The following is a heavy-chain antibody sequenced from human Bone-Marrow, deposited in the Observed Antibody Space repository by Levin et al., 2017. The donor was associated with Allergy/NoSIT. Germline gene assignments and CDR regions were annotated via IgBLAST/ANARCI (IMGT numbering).Heavy chain of an antibody. Sequence: KSSETLSLTCAVSGGSIRNYGFNWIRQSSGRGLEWIGYIYYSGTTNYNPSLKSRITMSVDTSKNQISLTLRSVTAADTAVYYCARDDEADFPPDIDYWGQGTLVTVSS. D-gene: IGHD2/OR15-2a*01. CDR3: ARDDEADFPPDIDY. J-gene: IGHJ4*02. CDR2: IYYSGTT. CDR1: GGSIRNYG. V-gene: IGHV4-59*01.